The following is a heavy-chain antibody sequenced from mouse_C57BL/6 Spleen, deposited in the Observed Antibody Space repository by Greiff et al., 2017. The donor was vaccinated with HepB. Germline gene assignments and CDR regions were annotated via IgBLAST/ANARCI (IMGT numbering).Heavy chain of an antibody. Sequence: QVQLQQSGADLAKPGASVKLSCKASGYTFTSYWMHWVKQRPGQGLDWIGYINPSSGYTKYNQKFKDKATLTADKSSSTADMQLSSLTYEDSAVYDWTRFSDEGYRAWLAYWGQGTLVNVS. CDR3: TRFSDEGYRAWLAY. CDR2: INPSSGYT. J-gene: IGHJ3*01. V-gene: IGHV1-7*01. CDR1: GYTFTSYW. D-gene: IGHD3-1*01.